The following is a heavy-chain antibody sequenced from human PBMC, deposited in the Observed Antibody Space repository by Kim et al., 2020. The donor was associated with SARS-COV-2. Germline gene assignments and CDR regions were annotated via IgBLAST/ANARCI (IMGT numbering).Heavy chain of an antibody. J-gene: IGHJ3*02. CDR2: ST. Sequence: STYYAGAVGGRFTVSRDNSKNTLYLQMNSLRAEDTAVYYCARVKAGAFDIWGQGTMVTVSS. D-gene: IGHD6-13*01. CDR3: ARVKAGAFDI. V-gene: IGHV3-53*01.